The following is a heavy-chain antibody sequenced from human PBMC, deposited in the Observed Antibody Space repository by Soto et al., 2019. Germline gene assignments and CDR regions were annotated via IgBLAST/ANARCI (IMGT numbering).Heavy chain of an antibody. CDR3: ARSLSPVRYSYGPSSGDWFDP. J-gene: IGHJ5*02. CDR1: GYTFTGYY. D-gene: IGHD5-18*01. CDR2: INPNSGGT. Sequence: GASVKVSCKASGYTFTGYYMHWVRQAPGQGLEWMGWINPNSGGTNYAQKFQGWVTMTRDTSISTAYMELSRLRSDDTAVYYCARSLSPVRYSYGPSSGDWFDPWGQGTLVTVSS. V-gene: IGHV1-2*04.